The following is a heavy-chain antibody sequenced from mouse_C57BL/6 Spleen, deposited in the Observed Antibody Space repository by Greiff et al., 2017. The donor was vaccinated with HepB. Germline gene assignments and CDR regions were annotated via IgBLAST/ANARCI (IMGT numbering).Heavy chain of an antibody. Sequence: VQLQQSGPELVKPGASVKISCKASGYAFSSSWMNWVKQRPGKGLEWIGRIYPGDGDTNYNGKFKGKATLTADKSSSTAYMQLSSLTSEDSAVYFGARSTVVEAYWGQGTLVTVSA. J-gene: IGHJ3*01. V-gene: IGHV1-82*01. CDR1: GYAFSSSW. D-gene: IGHD1-1*01. CDR2: IYPGDGDT. CDR3: ARSTVVEAY.